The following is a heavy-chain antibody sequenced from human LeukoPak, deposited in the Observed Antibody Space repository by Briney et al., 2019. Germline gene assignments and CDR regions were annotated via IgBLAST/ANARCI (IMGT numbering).Heavy chain of an antibody. J-gene: IGHJ4*02. CDR1: GFTYSHNG. CDR3: ARGGLYHYSGTSGDY. CDR2: IQYDGNTI. V-gene: IGHV3-30*02. D-gene: IGHD1-26*01. Sequence: GGSLRLSCVASGFTYSHNGMHWVRQAPGKGLEWVAFIQYDGNTIFYADSVKGRFTISRDNSKNTLYLQMNSLRAEDTAVYYCARGGLYHYSGTSGDYWGQGTLVTVSS.